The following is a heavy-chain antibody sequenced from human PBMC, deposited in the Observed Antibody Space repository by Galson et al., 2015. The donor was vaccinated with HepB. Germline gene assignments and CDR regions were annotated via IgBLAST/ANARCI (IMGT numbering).Heavy chain of an antibody. V-gene: IGHV1-3*01. CDR3: ASSPALLGSDKYWSGGSCYGPFTFDY. D-gene: IGHD2-15*01. J-gene: IGHJ4*02. CDR1: GYTFTSYA. Sequence: SVKVSCKASGYTFTSYAIHWVRQAPGQRLEWMGWINAGNGNTKYPQKFQGRVTFTRDTSASTAYMELSSLRSEDSAMYYYASSPALLGSDKYWSGGSCYGPFTFDYWGQGTLVTGSS. CDR2: INAGNGNT.